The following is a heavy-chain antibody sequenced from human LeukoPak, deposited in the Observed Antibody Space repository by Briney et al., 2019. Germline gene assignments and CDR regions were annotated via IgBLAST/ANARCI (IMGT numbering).Heavy chain of an antibody. J-gene: IGHJ3*02. CDR1: GFTFSSYS. CDR3: ARGDFESGSYNDAFDI. Sequence: GGSLRLSCAASGFTFSSYSMNWARQAPGKGLEWVSYISSSSSTIYYADSVKGRFTISRDNAKNSLYLQMNSLRVEDTAVYYCARGDFESGSYNDAFDIWGQGTMVTVS. D-gene: IGHD1-26*01. V-gene: IGHV3-48*04. CDR2: ISSSSSTI.